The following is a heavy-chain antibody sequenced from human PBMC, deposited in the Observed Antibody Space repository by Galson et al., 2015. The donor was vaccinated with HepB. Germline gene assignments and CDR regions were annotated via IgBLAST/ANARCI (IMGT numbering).Heavy chain of an antibody. D-gene: IGHD6-6*01. CDR3: AKDFSRETGAARSYYYYYMYA. CDR1: GFTFSSYG. CDR2: ISYDGSNK. Sequence: SLRLSCAASGFTFSSYGMHWVRQAPGKGLEWVAVISYDGSNKYYADSVKGRFTISRDNSKNTRYLQMNSLRAEDTAVSYCAKDFSRETGAARSYYYYYMYAWGKGTPVTVSS. V-gene: IGHV3-30*18. J-gene: IGHJ6*03.